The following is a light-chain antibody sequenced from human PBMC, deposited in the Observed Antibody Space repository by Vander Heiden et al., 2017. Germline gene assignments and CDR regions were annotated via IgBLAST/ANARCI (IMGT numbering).Light chain of an antibody. J-gene: IGLJ3*02. V-gene: IGLV2-8*01. CDR2: AVT. Sequence: QSALTQPPSASGSPGQSVTISCTVIRTDVGAYNYVFWYQQHPGKAPTLIVYAVTKRPSGVPVRFSGSKSGNTAFLTVSGLQAEDEADYYGSSHAGISAVFGGGTTVTVL. CDR1: RTDVGAYNY. CDR3: SSHAGISAV.